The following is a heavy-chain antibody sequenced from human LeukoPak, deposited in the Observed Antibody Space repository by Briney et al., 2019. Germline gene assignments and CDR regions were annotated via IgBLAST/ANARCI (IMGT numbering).Heavy chain of an antibody. J-gene: IGHJ4*02. CDR3: ARDSLLWFGEPQPPHY. D-gene: IGHD3-10*01. CDR1: GYSISSGYY. CDR2: IYHSGST. V-gene: IGHV4-38-2*02. Sequence: PSETLSLTCTVSGYSISSGYYWGWIRQPPGKGLEWIGSIYHSGSTYYNPSLKSRVTISVDTSKNQFSLKLSSVTAADTAVYYCARDSLLWFGEPQPPHYWGQGTLVTVSS.